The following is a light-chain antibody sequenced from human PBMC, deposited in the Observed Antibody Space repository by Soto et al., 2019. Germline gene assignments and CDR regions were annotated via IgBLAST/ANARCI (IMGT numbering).Light chain of an antibody. V-gene: IGKV3-20*01. J-gene: IGKJ5*01. CDR1: QSLSNSF. CDR2: DTS. CDR3: QQYGTSEIT. Sequence: EIVMTQSPATLSVSPGERATLSCRASQSLSNSFIAWYQQKPGQAPRLLIYDTSSRATGIPDRFSGSGSGTAFTLTISRLEPEDFSVFYCQQYGTSEITFGQGTRLEIK.